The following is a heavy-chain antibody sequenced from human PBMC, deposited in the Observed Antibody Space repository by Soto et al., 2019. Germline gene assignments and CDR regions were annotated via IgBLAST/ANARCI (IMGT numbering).Heavy chain of an antibody. Sequence: QVQLQESGPGLVKPSESLSLTCAVSGGSISSYYWSWIRQPPGKGLEWIGYIYYSGSTNYNPSLKSRVTISVDTTKNQFSLKLISMTAADTAVYYCARSRYTSGWWTPPFDYWGQGTLVTVSS. CDR3: ARSRYTSGWWTPPFDY. CDR1: GGSISSYY. J-gene: IGHJ4*02. D-gene: IGHD6-19*01. CDR2: IYYSGST. V-gene: IGHV4-59*01.